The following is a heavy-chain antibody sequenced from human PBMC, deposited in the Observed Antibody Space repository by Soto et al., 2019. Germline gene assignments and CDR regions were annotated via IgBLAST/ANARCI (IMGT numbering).Heavy chain of an antibody. Sequence: QVQLVESGGGLVEPGGSLRLSCAASGFIFTDYSLSWIRQAPGKGLEWVSYITKGGETTQHADSVKGRFTISRDNAKKVLVLQMNSLRAEDTGVYYCARDPQRRDGYNFDSWGRGTLVTVSS. CDR1: GFIFTDYS. D-gene: IGHD5-12*01. CDR2: ITKGGETT. J-gene: IGHJ4*02. CDR3: ARDPQRRDGYNFDS. V-gene: IGHV3-11*01.